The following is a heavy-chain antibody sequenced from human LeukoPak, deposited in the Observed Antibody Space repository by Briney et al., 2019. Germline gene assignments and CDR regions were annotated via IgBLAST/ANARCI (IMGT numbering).Heavy chain of an antibody. Sequence: SCKASGGTFSSYAMHWVRQAPGKGLEWVAVISYDGSNKYYADSVKGRFTTSRDNSKNTLYPQMNSLGAEDTAVYYCAKEMGATNYFEYWGQGTLVTVSS. V-gene: IGHV3-30-3*02. J-gene: IGHJ4*02. CDR3: AKEMGATNYFEY. CDR2: ISYDGSNK. D-gene: IGHD1-26*01. CDR1: GGTFSSYA.